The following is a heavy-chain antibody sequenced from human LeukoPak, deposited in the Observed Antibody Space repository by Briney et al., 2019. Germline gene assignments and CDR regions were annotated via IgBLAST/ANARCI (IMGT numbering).Heavy chain of an antibody. CDR2: IYYGGST. CDR3: ASPRYCSGGSCYAGGLAFDI. CDR1: GGSISSSSYY. D-gene: IGHD2-15*01. Sequence: SETLSLTCTVSGGSISSSSYYWGWIRQPPGKGLEWIASIYYGGSTYYNPSLKSRVTISVDTSKNQFSLKLSSVTAADTAVYYCASPRYCSGGSCYAGGLAFDIWGQGTMVTVSS. V-gene: IGHV4-39*01. J-gene: IGHJ3*02.